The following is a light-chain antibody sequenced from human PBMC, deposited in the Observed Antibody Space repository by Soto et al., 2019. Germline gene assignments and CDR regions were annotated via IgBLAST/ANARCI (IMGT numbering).Light chain of an antibody. CDR1: QSVNSAY. J-gene: IGKJ1*01. CDR2: GAS. Sequence: EIVLTQSPGTLSLSPGARATLSCRASQSVNSAYVAWYQQNPGQAPRVLIYGASTRATGIPHRFSGSGSGTDFSLTISRLEPEDSAMYYCQLYGSSPTWAFGQGTKVEIK. V-gene: IGKV3-20*01. CDR3: QLYGSSPTWA.